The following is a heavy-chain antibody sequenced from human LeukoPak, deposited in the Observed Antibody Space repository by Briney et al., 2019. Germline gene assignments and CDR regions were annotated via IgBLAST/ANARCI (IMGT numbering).Heavy chain of an antibody. Sequence: PGRSLRLSCAASGFTFSSYAMHWVRQAPGKGLEWVAVISYDGSNKYYADSVKGRFTISRDNSKNTLYLQMNSLRAEDTAVYYCARAGCSGGSCYEWFDPWGQGTLVTVSS. CDR2: ISYDGSNK. J-gene: IGHJ5*02. CDR3: ARAGCSGGSCYEWFDP. CDR1: GFTFSSYA. D-gene: IGHD2-15*01. V-gene: IGHV3-30-3*01.